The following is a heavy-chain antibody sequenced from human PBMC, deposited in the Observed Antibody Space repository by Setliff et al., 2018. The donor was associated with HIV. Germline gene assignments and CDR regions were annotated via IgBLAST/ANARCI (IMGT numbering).Heavy chain of an antibody. CDR3: ARAGNYGPFDGFDI. J-gene: IGHJ3*02. D-gene: IGHD1-7*01. V-gene: IGHV4-34*01. CDR1: DGSRSGIH. Sequence: NPSETLSLTCAVFDGSRSGIHWSWIRHPPGKGPEWIAEINFGGGTNHNPSLKSRVTISVDTSKSQVSLMLRSVTAADTAVYYCARAGNYGPFDGFDIWGQGTMVTVSS. CDR2: INFGGGT.